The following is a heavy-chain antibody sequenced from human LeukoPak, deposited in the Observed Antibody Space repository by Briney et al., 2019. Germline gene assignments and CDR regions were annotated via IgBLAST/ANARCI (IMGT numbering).Heavy chain of an antibody. CDR3: ARDYYDSSGYYYGGPYYYYYYYMDV. Sequence: GGSLRLSCAASGFGFGSYNMYWVRQPPGKGLEWVTLMSFDGNHKKYADSVKGRFTISRDNSKNTLYLQMNSLRAEDTAVYYCARDYYDSSGYYYGGPYYYYYYYMDVWGKGTTVTVSS. CDR1: GFGFGSYN. J-gene: IGHJ6*03. V-gene: IGHV3-30*03. D-gene: IGHD3-22*01. CDR2: MSFDGNHK.